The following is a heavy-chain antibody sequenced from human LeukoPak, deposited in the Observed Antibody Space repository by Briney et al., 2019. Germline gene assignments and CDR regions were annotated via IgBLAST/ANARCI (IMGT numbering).Heavy chain of an antibody. V-gene: IGHV1-69*13. CDR3: ARAPWYSSSWLRGGVGYFDY. D-gene: IGHD6-13*01. Sequence: SVKVSCKASGGTFSSYAISWVRQAPGQGLEWMGGIIPIFGTANYAQKFQGRVTITADESTSTAYMELSSLRSEDTAVYYCARAPWYSSSWLRGGVGYFDYWGQGTLVTVSS. J-gene: IGHJ4*02. CDR1: GGTFSSYA. CDR2: IIPIFGTA.